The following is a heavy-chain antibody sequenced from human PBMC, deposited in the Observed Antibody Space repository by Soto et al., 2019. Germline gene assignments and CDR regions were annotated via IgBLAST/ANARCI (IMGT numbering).Heavy chain of an antibody. Sequence: QVQLGQSGAEVKKPGSSVKVSCKASGGTFSSYAIRWVRQSPGQGREWLGGIIPIFGTAHYAQKFQGRVTITAYKSTSTADMELSSLRSEDTAVYYCAREGDVYQSVSYSYSGMDFWCQGTTVTVSS. V-gene: IGHV1-69*06. CDR3: AREGDVYQSVSYSYSGMDF. CDR2: IIPIFGTA. J-gene: IGHJ6*02. CDR1: GGTFSSYA. D-gene: IGHD2-2*01.